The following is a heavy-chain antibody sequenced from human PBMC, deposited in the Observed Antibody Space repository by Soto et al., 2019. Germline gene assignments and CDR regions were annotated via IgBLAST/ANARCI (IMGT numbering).Heavy chain of an antibody. CDR2: IYYSGST. D-gene: IGHD3-10*01. CDR1: GGSIRSYY. V-gene: IGHV4-59*01. J-gene: IGHJ6*02. Sequence: SETLSLTCTVSGGSIRSYYWSWIRQPPGKGLEWFGYIYYSGSTNYNPSLKSRVTISVDTSKNQFSLKLSSVTAADTAVYYCARDARITMVRGVKDGVGDYYYGMDVWGQGTTVT. CDR3: ARDARITMVRGVKDGVGDYYYGMDV.